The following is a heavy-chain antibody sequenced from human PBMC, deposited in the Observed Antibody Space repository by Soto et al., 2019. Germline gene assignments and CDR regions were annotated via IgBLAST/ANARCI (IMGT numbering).Heavy chain of an antibody. J-gene: IGHJ4*02. CDR2: ISSSSATI. CDR3: ARGARLNSPQFSFDY. V-gene: IGHV3-48*02. Sequence: PGGSLRLSCAASGFTFSTYAVNWLRQAPGKGLEWLSYISSSSATIYFADSVKGRFTISRDNGKNSLFLQMDSLRDEDTAVYYCARGARLNSPQFSFDYWGRGTLVTVSS. D-gene: IGHD1-1*01. CDR1: GFTFSTYA.